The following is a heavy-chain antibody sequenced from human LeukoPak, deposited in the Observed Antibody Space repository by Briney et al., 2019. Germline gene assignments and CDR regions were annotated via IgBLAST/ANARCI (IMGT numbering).Heavy chain of an antibody. CDR2: IIPTFGTA. V-gene: IGHV1-69*13. CDR3: ARASTIFGVVSWFDP. Sequence: SVKVSCKASGGTFSSYAISWVRQAPGQGLEWMGGIIPTFGTANYAQEFQGRVTITADESTSTAYMELSSLRSEDAAVYYCARASTIFGVVSWFDPWGQGTLVTVSS. CDR1: GGTFSSYA. D-gene: IGHD3-3*01. J-gene: IGHJ5*02.